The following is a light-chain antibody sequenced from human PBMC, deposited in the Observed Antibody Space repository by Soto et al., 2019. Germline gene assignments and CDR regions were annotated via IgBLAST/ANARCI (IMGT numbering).Light chain of an antibody. V-gene: IGKV3-15*01. Sequence: EIVMTQSPGTLSVSPGERATLSCRASQSISVHIAWYQQKAGQSPRLLIYDASTRATGIPARFSGSGSGTEFTLTISSLQSEDFATYYCQQYQNWPPWTFGQGTKVEI. CDR1: QSISVH. J-gene: IGKJ1*01. CDR2: DAS. CDR3: QQYQNWPPWT.